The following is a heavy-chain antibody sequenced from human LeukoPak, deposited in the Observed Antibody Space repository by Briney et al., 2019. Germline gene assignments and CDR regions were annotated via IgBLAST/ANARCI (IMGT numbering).Heavy chain of an antibody. V-gene: IGHV3-23*01. D-gene: IGHD4-17*01. Sequence: GGSLRLPCAASGFTFSSYAMSWVRQAPGKGLEWVSAISGSGGSTYYADSVKGRFTISRDNSKNTLYLQMNSLRAEDTAVYYCAKELKQNDYGPLDYWGQGTLVTVSS. CDR1: GFTFSSYA. CDR2: ISGSGGST. CDR3: AKELKQNDYGPLDY. J-gene: IGHJ4*02.